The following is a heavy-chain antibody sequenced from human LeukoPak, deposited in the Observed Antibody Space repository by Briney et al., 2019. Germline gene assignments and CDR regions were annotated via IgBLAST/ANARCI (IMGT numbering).Heavy chain of an antibody. CDR3: AKDRRRHYYDSSGPY. V-gene: IGHV3-23*01. Sequence: QPGGSLRLSCAAPGFTFSSYAMSWVRQAPGRGLEWVSAISGSGGSTYYADSVKGRFTISRDNSKNTLYLQMNSLRAEDTAVYYCAKDRRRHYYDSSGPYWGQGTLVTVSS. J-gene: IGHJ4*02. D-gene: IGHD3-22*01. CDR2: ISGSGGST. CDR1: GFTFSSYA.